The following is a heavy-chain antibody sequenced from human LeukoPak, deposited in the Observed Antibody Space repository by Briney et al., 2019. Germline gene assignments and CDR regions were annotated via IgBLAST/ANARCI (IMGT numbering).Heavy chain of an antibody. D-gene: IGHD5-12*01. Sequence: ASVKVSCKASGGTFSSYAISWVRQAPGQGLEWMGWISAYNGNTNYAQKLQGRVTMTTDTSTSTAYMELRSLRSDDTAVYYCARDRGRGYSGYLNYYGMDVWGQGTTVTVSS. CDR1: GGTFSSYA. J-gene: IGHJ6*02. CDR3: ARDRGRGYSGYLNYYGMDV. V-gene: IGHV1-18*01. CDR2: ISAYNGNT.